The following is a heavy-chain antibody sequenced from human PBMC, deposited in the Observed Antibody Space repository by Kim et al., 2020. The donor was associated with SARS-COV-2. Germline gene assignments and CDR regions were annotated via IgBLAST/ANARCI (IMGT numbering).Heavy chain of an antibody. CDR2: IYYSGST. CDR3: ARGVSRDGYNTFDP. V-gene: IGHV4-59*01. D-gene: IGHD5-12*01. J-gene: IGHJ5*02. CDR1: GGSISSYY. Sequence: SETLSLTCTVSGGSISSYYWSWIRQPPGKGLEWIGYIYYSGSTNYNPSLKSRVTISVDTSKNQFSLKLSSVTAADTAVYYCARGVSRDGYNTFDPWGQGTLVTVSS.